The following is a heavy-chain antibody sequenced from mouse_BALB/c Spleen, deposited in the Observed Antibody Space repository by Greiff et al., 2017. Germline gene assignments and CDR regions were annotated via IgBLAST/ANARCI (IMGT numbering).Heavy chain of an antibody. Sequence: EVQLQQSGPELVKPGASVKISCKASGYSFTGYYMHWVKQSHVKSLEWIGRINPYNGATSYNQNFKDKASLTVDKSSSTAYMELHSLTSEDSAVYYCTRTVRRYAMDYWGQGTSVTVSS. V-gene: IGHV1-31*01. CDR3: TRTVRRYAMDY. CDR1: GYSFTGYY. D-gene: IGHD1-1*01. J-gene: IGHJ4*01. CDR2: INPYNGAT.